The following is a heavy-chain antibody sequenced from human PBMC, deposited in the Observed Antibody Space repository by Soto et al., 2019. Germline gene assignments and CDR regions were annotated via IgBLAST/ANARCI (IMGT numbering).Heavy chain of an antibody. CDR3: ARDPAWVYLDS. V-gene: IGHV3-7*01. D-gene: IGHD6-13*01. J-gene: IGHJ4*02. CDR1: GFTFSNSW. CDR2: INPVESEK. Sequence: GGSLRLSCAASGFTFSNSWMSWVRQAPGKGLEWVADINPVESEKYYVDSVKGRFTVSRDNAKNSLYLQMNSLRVEDTALYYCARDPAWVYLDSWGLGTLVTVSS.